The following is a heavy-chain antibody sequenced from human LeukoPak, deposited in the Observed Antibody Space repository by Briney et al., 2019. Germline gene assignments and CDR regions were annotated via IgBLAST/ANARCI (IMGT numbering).Heavy chain of an antibody. J-gene: IGHJ6*03. CDR2: INWNGGST. D-gene: IGHD2-15*01. CDR1: GFTFDDYG. V-gene: IGHV3-20*04. CDR3: ARGRGRNPSGYYYYMDV. Sequence: GGSLRLSCEVSGFTFDDYGMSWVRQAPGKGLEWVSGINWNGGSTGYVDSVKGRFTISRDNSRDTLYLLMSSLRADDTAVYYCARGRGRNPSGYYYYMDVWGKGTTVTISS.